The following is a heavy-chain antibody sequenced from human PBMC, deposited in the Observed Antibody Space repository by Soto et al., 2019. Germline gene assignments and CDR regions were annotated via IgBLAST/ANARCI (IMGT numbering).Heavy chain of an antibody. CDR3: ARVKDYDFWSGYSVDP. D-gene: IGHD3-3*01. J-gene: IGHJ5*02. CDR1: GGTFSSYA. CDR2: IIPIFGTA. V-gene: IGHV1-69*06. Sequence: GASVKVSCKASGGTFSSYAISWVRQAPGQGLEWMGGIIPIFGTANYAQKFQGRVTITADKSTSTAYMELSSLRSEDTAVYYCARVKDYDFWSGYSVDPWGQGTLVTVSS.